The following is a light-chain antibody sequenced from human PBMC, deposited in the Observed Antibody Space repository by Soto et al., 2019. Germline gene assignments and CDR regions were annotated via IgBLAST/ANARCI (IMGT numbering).Light chain of an antibody. J-gene: IGLJ2*01. V-gene: IGLV1-47*01. Sequence: QSVLTQPPSASGTPGQRVTISCSGSSSNIGSNYVYWYQQLPGTAPKLLIYRNNQRPSGVPDRFSGSKSGTSASLAISGLRSEDEADYYCAAWDDSLSGPKVVFGGGTKVTDL. CDR3: AAWDDSLSGPKVV. CDR1: SSNIGSNY. CDR2: RNN.